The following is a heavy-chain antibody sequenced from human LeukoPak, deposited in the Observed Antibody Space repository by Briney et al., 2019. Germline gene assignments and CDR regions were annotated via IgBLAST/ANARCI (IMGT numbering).Heavy chain of an antibody. CDR1: GYTFTSYD. CDR3: ARVYYPIDY. J-gene: IGHJ4*02. Sequence: GASVKFSCKASGYTFTSYDINWVRQATGQGLEWMGWMNPNSDNTGYARKFQGRVTITRNTSISTAYMELSSLRSEDTAVYYCARVYYPIDYWGQGTLVTVSS. V-gene: IGHV1-8*01. D-gene: IGHD3-10*01. CDR2: MNPNSDNT.